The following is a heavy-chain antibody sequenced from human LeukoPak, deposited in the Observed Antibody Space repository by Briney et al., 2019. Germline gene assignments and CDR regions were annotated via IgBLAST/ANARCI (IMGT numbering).Heavy chain of an antibody. CDR1: GGSISSGGYS. Sequence: PSETLSLTCAVSGGSISSGGYSWSWIRQPPGKGLEWIGYIYHSGSTYYNPSLKSRVTISVDTSKNQFSLKLSSVTAADTAVYYCARAATVTTFYNWFDPWGQGTLVTVSS. CDR2: IYHSGST. CDR3: ARAATVTTFYNWFDP. V-gene: IGHV4-30-2*01. J-gene: IGHJ5*02. D-gene: IGHD4-17*01.